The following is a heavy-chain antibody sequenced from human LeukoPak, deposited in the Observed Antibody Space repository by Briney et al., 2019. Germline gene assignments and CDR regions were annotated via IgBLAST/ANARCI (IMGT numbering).Heavy chain of an antibody. CDR1: GGSFSGYY. J-gene: IGHJ4*02. Sequence: PSETLSLTCAVYGGSFSGYYWSWIRQPPGKGLEWIGEINHSGSTNYNPSLKSRVTISVDTSKNQFSLKLSSVTAADTAVYYRAREAHKFDYWGQGTLVTVSS. V-gene: IGHV4-34*01. CDR2: INHSGST. CDR3: AREAHKFDY.